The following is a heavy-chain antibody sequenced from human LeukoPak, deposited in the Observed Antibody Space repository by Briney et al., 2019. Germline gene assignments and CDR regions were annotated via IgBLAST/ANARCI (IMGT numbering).Heavy chain of an antibody. CDR2: MNPNSGNT. CDR1: GYTFTSYD. Sequence: GPVKVSCKASGYTFTSYDINWVRQATGQGLEWMGWMNPNSGNTGYAQKFQGRVTMTRNTSISTAYMELSSLRSEDTAVYYCARGQVMCSSTSCYSSSWLDPWGQGTLVTVSS. D-gene: IGHD2-2*01. V-gene: IGHV1-8*01. CDR3: ARGQVMCSSTSCYSSSWLDP. J-gene: IGHJ5*02.